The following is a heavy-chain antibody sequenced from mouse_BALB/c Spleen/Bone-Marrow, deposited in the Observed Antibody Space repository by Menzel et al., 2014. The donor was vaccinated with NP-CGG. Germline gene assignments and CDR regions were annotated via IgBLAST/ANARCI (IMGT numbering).Heavy chain of an antibody. D-gene: IGHD1-3*01. V-gene: IGHV1-69*02. J-gene: IGHJ3*01. CDR3: ARGGDNYAWFPY. Sequence: VKLMESGAEFVKPGASVKLSCKASGYTFTTYWMHWVKQRPGQGLEWIGQIDPSDSYTNYSQKFKGKATLTVDKSSSTAYMQLSSLSSEDPAVYYCARGGDNYAWFPYWGQGTLVTVSA. CDR1: GYTFTTYW. CDR2: IDPSDSYT.